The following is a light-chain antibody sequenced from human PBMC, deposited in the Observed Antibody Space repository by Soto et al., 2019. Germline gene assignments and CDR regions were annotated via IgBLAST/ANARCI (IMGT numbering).Light chain of an antibody. CDR2: EVS. V-gene: IGLV2-18*02. CDR3: SSYTSSSTYVV. CDR1: SSDVGNYNY. Sequence: QSALTQPPSASGSPGQSVTISCTGTSSDVGNYNYVSWFQQHPGTAPKLMIYEVSNRPSGVPDRFSGSKSGNTASLTISGLQAEDEADYYCSSYTSSSTYVVFGGGTKLTVL. J-gene: IGLJ2*01.